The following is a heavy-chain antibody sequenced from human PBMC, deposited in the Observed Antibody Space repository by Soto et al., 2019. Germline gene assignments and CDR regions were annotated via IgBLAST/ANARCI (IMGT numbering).Heavy chain of an antibody. CDR3: AIAPGSGGMDV. V-gene: IGHV1-3*01. CDR2: INAGNGNT. D-gene: IGHD3-10*01. Sequence: QVQLVQSGAEVKKPGASVKVSCKASGYTFTSYAIHWVRQAPGQRLEWMGWINAGNGNTKYSQKFQGRVTITRDTSASTDYMELSTLRYEVTAVYYCAIAPGSGGMDVWGQGTTVTVS. J-gene: IGHJ6*02. CDR1: GYTFTSYA.